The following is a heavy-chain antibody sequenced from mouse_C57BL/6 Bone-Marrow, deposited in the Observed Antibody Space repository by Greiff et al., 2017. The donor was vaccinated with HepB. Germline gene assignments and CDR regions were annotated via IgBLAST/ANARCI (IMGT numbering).Heavy chain of an antibody. CDR1: GYAFSSSW. Sequence: VQLQQSGPELVKPGASVKISCKASGYAFSSSWMNWVKQRPGKGLEWIGRIYPGDGDTNYNGKFKGKATLTADKSSSSAYMQLSSLTSEDSAVYFCARPAIYYGSSYPAYWGQGTLVTVSA. V-gene: IGHV1-82*01. D-gene: IGHD1-1*01. CDR2: IYPGDGDT. CDR3: ARPAIYYGSSYPAY. J-gene: IGHJ3*01.